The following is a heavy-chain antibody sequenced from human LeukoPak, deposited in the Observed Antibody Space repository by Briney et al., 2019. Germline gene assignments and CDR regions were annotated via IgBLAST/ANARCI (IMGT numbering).Heavy chain of an antibody. D-gene: IGHD3-9*01. CDR3: AGLYYDILTGYPTIDY. V-gene: IGHV4-59*08. CDR1: GGSISSCY. CDR2: IYYSGST. Sequence: SETLSLTCTVSGGSISSCYWSWIRQPPGKGLEWIGYIYYSGSTNYNPSLKSRVTISVDTSKNQFSLKLSSVTAADTAVYYCAGLYYDILTGYPTIDYWGQGTLVTVSS. J-gene: IGHJ4*02.